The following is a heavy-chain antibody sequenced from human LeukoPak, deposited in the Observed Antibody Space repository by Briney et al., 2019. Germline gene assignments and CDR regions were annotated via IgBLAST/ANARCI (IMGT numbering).Heavy chain of an antibody. J-gene: IGHJ5*02. CDR3: ARANQADSSWYDNWFDP. CDR2: IHYSGST. D-gene: IGHD6-13*01. Sequence: SETLSLTCTVSGGSISTYYSSWIRQPPGKGLEWIGYIHYSGSTSYIPSIKTRVTISVHTSKNQFSLNLSSVTAADTAVYYCARANQADSSWYDNWFDPWGQGTLVTVSS. V-gene: IGHV4-59*12. CDR1: GGSISTYY.